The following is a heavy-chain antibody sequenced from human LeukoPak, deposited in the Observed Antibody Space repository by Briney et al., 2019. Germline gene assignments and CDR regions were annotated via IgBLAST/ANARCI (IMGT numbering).Heavy chain of an antibody. CDR3: ARGITGHYRSLGGFAFDI. CDR2: LHFRANT. CDR1: GGSISTPNNF. V-gene: IGHV4-39*01. Sequence: SETLSLTCSVSGGSISTPNNFWAWIRQPPGKGLEWVASLHFRANTYTNPSLDSRVTISVDTSKNQLSLKLRSVTAADTAIYYCARGITGHYRSLGGFAFDIWGQGTMVAVSS. J-gene: IGHJ3*02. D-gene: IGHD3-16*01.